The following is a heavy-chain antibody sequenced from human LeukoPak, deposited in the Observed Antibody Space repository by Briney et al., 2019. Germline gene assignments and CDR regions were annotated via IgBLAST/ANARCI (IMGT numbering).Heavy chain of an antibody. D-gene: IGHD3-3*01. V-gene: IGHV4-30-2*01. CDR3: ARSCRLYDFWSGPLIRYNWFDP. J-gene: IGHJ5*02. CDR2: IYHSGST. CDR1: GGSISSGGYS. Sequence: PSETLSLTCAVSGGSISSGGYSWSWIRQPPGKGLEWIGYIYHSGSTYYNPSLKSRVTISVDRSKNQFSLKLSSVTAADTAVYYCARSCRLYDFWSGPLIRYNWFDPWGQGTLVTVSS.